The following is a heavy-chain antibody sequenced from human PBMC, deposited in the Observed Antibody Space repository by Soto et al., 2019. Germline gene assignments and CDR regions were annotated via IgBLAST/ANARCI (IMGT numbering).Heavy chain of an antibody. Sequence: GGSLRLSCAASGFTFSSYGMHWVRQAPGKGLEWVAVISYDGSNKYYADSVKGRFTISRDNSKNTLYLQMNSLRAEDTAVYYCAKVRDPYYYYYGMDVWGQGTTVTVSS. V-gene: IGHV3-30*18. CDR2: ISYDGSNK. CDR3: AKVRDPYYYYYGMDV. J-gene: IGHJ6*02. CDR1: GFTFSSYG.